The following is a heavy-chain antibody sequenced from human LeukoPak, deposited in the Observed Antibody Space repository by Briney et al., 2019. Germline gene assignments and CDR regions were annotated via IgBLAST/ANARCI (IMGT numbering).Heavy chain of an antibody. V-gene: IGHV5-51*01. CDR3: ASSIEYGGNSGPFDY. CDR1: GYSFTSYW. D-gene: IGHD4-23*01. CDR2: IYPGDSDT. Sequence: GASLKISCKGSGYSFTSYWIGWVRQMPGKGLEWVGIIYPGDSDTRYSPSFQRQVTISADKSISTAYLQWSSLKASDTAMYYCASSIEYGGNSGPFDYWGQGTLVTVSS. J-gene: IGHJ4*02.